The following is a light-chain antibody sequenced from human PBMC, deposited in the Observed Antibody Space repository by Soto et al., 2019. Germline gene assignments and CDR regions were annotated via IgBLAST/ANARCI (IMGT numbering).Light chain of an antibody. CDR3: ANWDDSLRVYV. Sequence: QSVLPQPPSASGTPGQRVTISCSTTNSRSGSNYVYWYQQLPGAAPKLLIYRNDQRPSGIPDRFSASKSGTSASLAISGLRSEDEAEYFCANWDDSLRVYVFGSGTTLTVL. J-gene: IGLJ1*01. CDR1: NSRSGSNY. V-gene: IGLV1-47*01. CDR2: RND.